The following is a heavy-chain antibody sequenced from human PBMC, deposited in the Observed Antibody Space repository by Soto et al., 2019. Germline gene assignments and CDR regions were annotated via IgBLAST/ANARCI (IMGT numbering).Heavy chain of an antibody. D-gene: IGHD3-9*01. CDR3: ARDLLRYPYGMDV. V-gene: IGHV1-69*08. Sequence: QVQLVQSGAEVKKPGSSVKVSCKASGGTFSSYTISWVRQAPGQGLEWMGRIIPILGIANYAQKFQGRVTITADKSTSTAYMELSSLRSEDTAVYYCARDLLRYPYGMDVWGQGTTVTVSS. CDR2: IIPILGIA. J-gene: IGHJ6*02. CDR1: GGTFSSYT.